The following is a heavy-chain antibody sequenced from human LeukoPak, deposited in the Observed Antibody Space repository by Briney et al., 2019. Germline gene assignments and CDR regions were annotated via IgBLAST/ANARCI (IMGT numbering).Heavy chain of an antibody. CDR1: GFTFSSRDW. CDR2: IRYDGSNK. Sequence: TGGSLRLSRVASGFTFSSRDWMTWVRQAPGKGLEWVAFIRYDGSNKYYADSVKGRFTISRDNSKNTLYLQMNSLRAEDTAVYYCAKDREIGLLWFGDLAYYFDYWGQGTLVTVSS. CDR3: AKDREIGLLWFGDLAYYFDY. J-gene: IGHJ4*02. D-gene: IGHD3-10*01. V-gene: IGHV3-30*02.